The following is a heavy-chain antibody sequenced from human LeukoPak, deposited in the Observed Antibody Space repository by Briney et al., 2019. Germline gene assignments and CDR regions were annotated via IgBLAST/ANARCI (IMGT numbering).Heavy chain of an antibody. V-gene: IGHV4-34*01. D-gene: IGHD2-2*01. Sequence: SETLSLTCAVSGGAFSNYFWTWIRQPPGKALEWIAEINDSGSTNSNSSLRSRVAISLDTSKNQFSLRLTSVTAADTAVYYCARGQYCSTTTCYSARRYFDFWGQGTLVTVSS. CDR3: ARGQYCSTTTCYSARRYFDF. CDR2: INDSGST. J-gene: IGHJ4*02. CDR1: GGAFSNYF.